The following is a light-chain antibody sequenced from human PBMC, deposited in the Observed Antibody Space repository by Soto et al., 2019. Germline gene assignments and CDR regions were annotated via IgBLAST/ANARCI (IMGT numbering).Light chain of an antibody. Sequence: EIVLTQSPATLSLSPGERATLSCRASQSVSSYLAWYQQKPGQAPRLLIYDASNRATGIPARFSGSGSGTDVSLPISSIVPEDFAAYYCQQRSNWPPLTFGGGTKVEIK. CDR3: QQRSNWPPLT. CDR1: QSVSSY. J-gene: IGKJ4*01. CDR2: DAS. V-gene: IGKV3-11*01.